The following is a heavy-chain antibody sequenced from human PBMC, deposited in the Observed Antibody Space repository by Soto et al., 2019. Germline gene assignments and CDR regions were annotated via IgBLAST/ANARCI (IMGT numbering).Heavy chain of an antibody. CDR2: MYNTGST. CDR3: ARDLWGYCGTDCYPLDV. Sequence: SSETLSLTCTVAGGSISSYYWSWIRQPPGKGLEWIGYMYNTGSTVYNPSLKSRVTISVDTSKNQFSLKLNAVTAADTAVYYCARDLWGYCGTDCYPLDVWGQGTTVTVSS. J-gene: IGHJ6*02. D-gene: IGHD2-21*02. V-gene: IGHV4-59*01. CDR1: GGSISSYY.